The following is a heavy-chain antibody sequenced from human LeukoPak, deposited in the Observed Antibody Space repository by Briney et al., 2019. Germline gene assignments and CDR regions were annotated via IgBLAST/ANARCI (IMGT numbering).Heavy chain of an antibody. V-gene: IGHV3-23*01. D-gene: IGHD2-8*02. Sequence: PGGSLRLSCAVSGLNFKFYAMSWVRQAPEKGLEWVSGISGRGDSADYADSVKGRFTISRDNSKNTLYLRLNSLRVEDTATYYCVRDRYCPEVTCFGGGFEYWGQGTLVVVSS. CDR2: ISGRGDSA. CDR3: VRDRYCPEVTCFGGGFEY. J-gene: IGHJ4*02. CDR1: GLNFKFYA.